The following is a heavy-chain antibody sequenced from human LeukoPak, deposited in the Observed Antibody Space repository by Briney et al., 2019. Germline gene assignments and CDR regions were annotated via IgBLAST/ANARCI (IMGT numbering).Heavy chain of an antibody. V-gene: IGHV4-34*01. CDR2: INHSGST. CDR1: GGSFCGYY. D-gene: IGHD1-26*01. J-gene: IGHJ4*02. Sequence: SETLSLTCAVHGGSFCGYYWSWIRQPPGEGVEWIGEINHSGSTNYNPSIRSRVTIPVDTSKIQFPLKLSPVTAADTAVYYCARDGGSYFFDYWGQGTLVTVSS. CDR3: ARDGGSYFFDY.